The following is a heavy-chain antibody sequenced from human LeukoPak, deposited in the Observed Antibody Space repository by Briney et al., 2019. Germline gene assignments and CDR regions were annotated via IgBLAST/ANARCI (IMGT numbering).Heavy chain of an antibody. Sequence: GGSLRLSCAASGFTFSDYYMSWIRQAPGKGLEWVSYISSSGSTIYYADSVKGRFTISRDNAKNSLYLQMNSLRAEATAVYYCARVVDTAMVFDYWGQGTLVTVSS. CDR3: ARVVDTAMVFDY. D-gene: IGHD5-18*01. CDR1: GFTFSDYY. CDR2: ISSSGSTI. J-gene: IGHJ4*02. V-gene: IGHV3-11*01.